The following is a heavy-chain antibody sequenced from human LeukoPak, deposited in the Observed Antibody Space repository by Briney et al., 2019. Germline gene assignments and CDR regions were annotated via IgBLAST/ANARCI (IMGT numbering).Heavy chain of an antibody. D-gene: IGHD1-26*01. Sequence: PGGSLRLSCTASGFTFSSSAMTWVRQAPGKGLEWVSAISDSGGDSIYTDSVKDRFTISRDNSKNTLYLQMNSLRAEDTALYYCAKVGSYAPLDYWGQGTLVTVSS. J-gene: IGHJ4*02. CDR2: ISDSGGDS. CDR3: AKVGSYAPLDY. V-gene: IGHV3-23*01. CDR1: GFTFSSSA.